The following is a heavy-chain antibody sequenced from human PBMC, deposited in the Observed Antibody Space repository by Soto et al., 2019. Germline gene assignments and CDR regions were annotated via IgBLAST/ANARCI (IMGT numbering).Heavy chain of an antibody. CDR3: AGQEGYDSSGYYNFDY. CDR1: GYSFTSYW. D-gene: IGHD3-22*01. Sequence: GESLKISCKGSGYSFTSYWIGWVRQMPGKGLEWMGIIYPGDSDTRYSPSFQGQVTISADKSISTAYLQWSSLKASDTAMYYCAGQEGYDSSGYYNFDYWGQGTLVTVSS. CDR2: IYPGDSDT. J-gene: IGHJ4*02. V-gene: IGHV5-51*01.